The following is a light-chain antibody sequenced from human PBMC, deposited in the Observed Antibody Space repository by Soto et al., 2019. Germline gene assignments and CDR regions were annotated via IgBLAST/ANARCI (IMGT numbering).Light chain of an antibody. J-gene: IGLJ1*01. V-gene: IGLV2-14*01. CDR2: EVT. CDR1: TSDVGNYNY. Sequence: QSALTQPASVSGSPGQSITISCTGTTSDVGNYNYVSWYQHHPGKAPKLMIYEVTNRPSGVSNRFSGSKSGNTASLTISGLQAEDEADDYCNSYTGRSTYVFGTGTKLAVL. CDR3: NSYTGRSTYV.